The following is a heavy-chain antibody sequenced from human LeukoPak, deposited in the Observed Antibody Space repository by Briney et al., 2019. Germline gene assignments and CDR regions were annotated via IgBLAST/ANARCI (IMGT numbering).Heavy chain of an antibody. D-gene: IGHD3-10*01. CDR2: ISGSGGST. V-gene: IGHV3-23*01. CDR1: GFTFSGYA. J-gene: IGHJ4*02. Sequence: PGGSLRLSCAVSGFTFSGYAMSWVRQAPGKGLEWLSVISGSGGSTYHADSVKGRFTISRDNSKNTLYLQMNSLRAEDTAVYYCAKSLRGRETSSFDYWGQGTLVTVSS. CDR3: AKSLRGRETSSFDY.